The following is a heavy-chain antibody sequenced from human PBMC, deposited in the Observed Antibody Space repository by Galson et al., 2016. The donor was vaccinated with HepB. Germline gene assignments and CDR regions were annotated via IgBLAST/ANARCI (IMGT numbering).Heavy chain of an antibody. D-gene: IGHD3-10*01. CDR2: TYYRSKWYN. CDR1: GDSVSSKSAA. J-gene: IGHJ4*02. CDR3: ARWVRGVIGFYFDF. Sequence: CAISGDSVSSKSAAWNWIRQSPSRGLEWLGRTYYRSKWYNDYAVSVKSRITISPDTSKNQFSLQLNSVTPEDTALYYCARWVRGVIGFYFDFWGQGTLVTVSS. V-gene: IGHV6-1*01.